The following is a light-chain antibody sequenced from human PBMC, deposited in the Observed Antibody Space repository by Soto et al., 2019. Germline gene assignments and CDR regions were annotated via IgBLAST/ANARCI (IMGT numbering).Light chain of an antibody. J-gene: IGKJ5*01. CDR3: QQRSNWPLIT. CDR2: GAS. V-gene: IGKV3-11*01. Sequence: EIVLTQSPATLSVSPGERATLSCRASQSVSSYLAWYQQKPGQAPRLLIYGASTRATGIPARFSGSGSGTELTITISSLQSEDFAVYYCQQRSNWPLITFGQGTRLEI. CDR1: QSVSSY.